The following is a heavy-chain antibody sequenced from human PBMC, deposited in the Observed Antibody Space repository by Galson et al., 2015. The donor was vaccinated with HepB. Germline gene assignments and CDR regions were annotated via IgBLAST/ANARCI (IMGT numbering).Heavy chain of an antibody. V-gene: IGHV1-69*04. CDR3: AREIAVAGPRWVGFNY. CDR1: GGTFSSYT. CDR2: IIPILGIA. D-gene: IGHD6-19*01. J-gene: IGHJ4*02. Sequence: SVKVSCKASGGTFSSYTISWVRQAPGQGLEWMGRIIPILGIANYAQKFQGRVTITADKSTSTAYMELSSLRSEDTAVYYCAREIAVAGPRWVGFNYWGQGTLVTVSS.